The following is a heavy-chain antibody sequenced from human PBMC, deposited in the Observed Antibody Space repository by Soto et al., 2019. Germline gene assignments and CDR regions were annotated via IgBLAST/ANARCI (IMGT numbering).Heavy chain of an antibody. V-gene: IGHV3-21*01. J-gene: IGHJ5*02. CDR2: ISSSSNYI. D-gene: IGHD6-13*01. CDR3: ARYEGAAGTLDP. CDR1: GFTFSSYS. Sequence: GGSLRLSCAASGFTFSSYSMNWVRQAPGKGLEWVSSISSSSNYIYYADSVKGRFTISRDNAKNSLYLQMNSLRAEDTAVYYCARYEGAAGTLDPWGQGTLVTVSS.